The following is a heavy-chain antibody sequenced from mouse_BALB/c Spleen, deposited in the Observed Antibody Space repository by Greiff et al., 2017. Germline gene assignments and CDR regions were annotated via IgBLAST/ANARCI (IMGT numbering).Heavy chain of an antibody. V-gene: IGHV1-80*01. D-gene: IGHD4-1*01. J-gene: IGHJ2*01. CDR2: IYPGDGDT. CDR3: ARNWDYFDY. Sequence: QVHVKQSGAELVRPGSSVKISCKASGYAFSSYWMNWVKQRPGQGLEWIGQIYPGDGDTNYNGKFKGKATLTADKSSSTAYMQLSSLTSEDSAVYFCARNWDYFDYWGQGTTLTVSS. CDR1: GYAFSSYW.